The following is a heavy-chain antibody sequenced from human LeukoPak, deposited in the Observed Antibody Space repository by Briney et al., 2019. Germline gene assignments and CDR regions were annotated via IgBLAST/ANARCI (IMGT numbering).Heavy chain of an antibody. CDR3: ARSVYAIFYYYAYMDV. CDR2: MNHNSGKT. CDR1: GYTFTSYD. J-gene: IGHJ6*03. V-gene: IGHV1-8*01. Sequence: ASVKVSCKASGYTFTSYDINWVRPATGQGREWVGWMNHNSGKTGYAQKFQGRVTMTRTNSISTAYMELSSLRSEDTAVYYCARSVYAIFYYYAYMDVWGKGTTVTVSS. D-gene: IGHD2-8*01.